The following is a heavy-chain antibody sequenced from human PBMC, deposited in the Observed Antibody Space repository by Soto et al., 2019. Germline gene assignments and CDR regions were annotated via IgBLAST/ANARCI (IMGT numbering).Heavy chain of an antibody. CDR3: ATMSSSGYPLDY. D-gene: IGHD3-22*01. Sequence: QVQLQESGPGLVKPSETLSLTCIVSGGSVSSGSYYWSWIRQPPGKGLEWIGFIYYTGRTSYNPSPKSRLTISVDTSNNQFSLKLSSVTAADTAVYFCATMSSSGYPLDYWGRGTLVTVSS. J-gene: IGHJ4*02. CDR2: IYYTGRT. V-gene: IGHV4-61*01. CDR1: GGSVSSGSYY.